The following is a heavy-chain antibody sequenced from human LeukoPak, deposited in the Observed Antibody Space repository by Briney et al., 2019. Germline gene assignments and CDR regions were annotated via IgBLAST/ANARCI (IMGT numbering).Heavy chain of an antibody. Sequence: SETLSLTCTVSGGSISSNNWWSWVRQPPGKGLEWIGEVYRSGSTTYNPSLRSRVTISVDTSKNQFSLRLSSVTAADTAVYYCARAFDSSGYLVPLDYWGQGTLVTVSS. CDR3: ARAFDSSGYLVPLDY. CDR1: GGSISSNNW. V-gene: IGHV4-4*02. CDR2: VYRSGST. D-gene: IGHD3-22*01. J-gene: IGHJ4*02.